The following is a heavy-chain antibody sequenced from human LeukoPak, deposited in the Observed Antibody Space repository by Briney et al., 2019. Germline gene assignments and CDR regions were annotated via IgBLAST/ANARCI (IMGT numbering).Heavy chain of an antibody. V-gene: IGHV3-30*02. CDR2: IRYDGSNK. Sequence: GGSLRLSCAASGFTFSSYGMHWVRQAPGKGLEWVAFIRYDGSNKYYADSVKVRFTIPRDNSKNTLYVQMNSLRAEDTAVYYCAKDGSDDILTGYYDLAPDYWGQGTLVTVPS. CDR1: GFTFSSYG. J-gene: IGHJ4*02. CDR3: AKDGSDDILTGYYDLAPDY. D-gene: IGHD3-9*01.